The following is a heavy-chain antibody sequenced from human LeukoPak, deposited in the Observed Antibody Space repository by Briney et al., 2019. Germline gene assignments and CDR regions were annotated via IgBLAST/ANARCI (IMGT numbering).Heavy chain of an antibody. V-gene: IGHV3-23*01. J-gene: IGHJ4*02. CDR1: GFTFSTYA. CDR3: AKERLSSGYFDY. Sequence: GGSLRLSCAASGFTFSTYAMSWVRQAPGKGLEWVSAISGSGGRTYYADSVQGRFTISRDNSKNTLYLQMNSLRAEDKAVYYCAKERLSSGYFDYWGQGPLVTVSS. CDR2: ISGSGGRT. D-gene: IGHD3-22*01.